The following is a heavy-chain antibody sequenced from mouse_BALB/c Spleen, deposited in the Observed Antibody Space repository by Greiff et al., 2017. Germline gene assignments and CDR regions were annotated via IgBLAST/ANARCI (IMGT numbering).Heavy chain of an antibody. CDR3: ARFGYYRYAMDY. Sequence: QVQLQQPGAELVKPGTSVKLSCKASGYNFTRYWINLVKLKPGQGLEWIGNIYPGSGSTNYNEKFKSKATLTLDTSSSPAYMPLRSLASEDSALYDCARFGYYRYAMDYWGQGTSVTVSS. CDR2: IYPGSGST. J-gene: IGHJ4*01. CDR1: GYNFTRYW. V-gene: IGHV1-55*01. D-gene: IGHD2-3*01.